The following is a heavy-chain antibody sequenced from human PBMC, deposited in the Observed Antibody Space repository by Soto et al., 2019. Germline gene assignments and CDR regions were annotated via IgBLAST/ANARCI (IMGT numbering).Heavy chain of an antibody. V-gene: IGHV5-51*01. J-gene: IGHJ6*02. Sequence: XDSLKVSWESSGNIFTSYWIGLVLQMPGKGLEWMGIIYPGDSDTRYSPSFQGQVTISADKSISTAYLQWSSLKASDTAMYYCAGLPGDRYTPMDVCGQRTTVTVSS. D-gene: IGHD2-15*01. CDR3: AGLPGDRYTPMDV. CDR1: GNIFTSYW. CDR2: IYPGDSDT.